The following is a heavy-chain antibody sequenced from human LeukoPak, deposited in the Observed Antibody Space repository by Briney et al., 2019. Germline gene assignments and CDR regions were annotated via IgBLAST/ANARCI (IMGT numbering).Heavy chain of an antibody. V-gene: IGHV3-7*04. D-gene: IGHD2-21*01. CDR1: EFTLSTGFTYSNYW. J-gene: IGHJ4*02. CDR3: AGGYRLFPY. CDR2: IKQDGSDK. Sequence: GGSLRLSCAASEFTLSTGFTYSNYWMSWVRQAPGKGLQWVANIKQDGSDKYYVDSVKGRFIISRDNAKNSLYLQMNSLRAEDTAVYYCAGGYRLFPYWGQGTLVTVSS.